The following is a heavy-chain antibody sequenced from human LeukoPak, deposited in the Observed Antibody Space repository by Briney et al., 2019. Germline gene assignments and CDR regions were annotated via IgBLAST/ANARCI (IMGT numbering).Heavy chain of an antibody. D-gene: IGHD5-24*01. CDR2: ISYDGSNK. J-gene: IGHJ4*02. V-gene: IGHV3-30*04. CDR1: GFTFSSYA. CDR3: AKEGRDGFNYDY. Sequence: GGSLRLSCAASGFTFSSYAMHWVRQAPGKGLEWVAVISYDGSNKYYADSVKGRFTVSRDNSKNTLYLQMNSLRAEDTAVYYCAKEGRDGFNYDYWGQGTLVTVFS.